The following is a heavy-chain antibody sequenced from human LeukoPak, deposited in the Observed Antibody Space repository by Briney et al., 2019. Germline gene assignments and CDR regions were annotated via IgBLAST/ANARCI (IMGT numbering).Heavy chain of an antibody. J-gene: IGHJ3*02. CDR2: ISGNGVST. CDR3: ARDGDGYNYAFDI. V-gene: IGHV3-64*04. D-gene: IGHD5-24*01. CDR1: GVTFSSYA. Sequence: PGGSLRLSCSASGVTFSSYAMHWVRQAPGKGLESVSGISGNGVSTYHADSVKGRFTISRDNAKNSLYLQMNSLRAEDTAVYYCARDGDGYNYAFDIWGQGTMVTVSS.